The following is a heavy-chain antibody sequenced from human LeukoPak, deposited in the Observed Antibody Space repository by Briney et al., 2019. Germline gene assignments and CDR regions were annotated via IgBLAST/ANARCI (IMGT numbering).Heavy chain of an antibody. V-gene: IGHV1-24*01. CDR2: FDPEDGET. Sequence: GASVKVPCKVSGYTLTELSMHWVRQAPGKGLEWMGGFDPEDGETIYAQKFQGRVTMTEDTSTDTAYMELSSLRSEDTAVYYCATLSQVGATVDYWGQGTLVTVSS. J-gene: IGHJ4*02. CDR1: GYTLTELS. CDR3: ATLSQVGATVDY. D-gene: IGHD1-26*01.